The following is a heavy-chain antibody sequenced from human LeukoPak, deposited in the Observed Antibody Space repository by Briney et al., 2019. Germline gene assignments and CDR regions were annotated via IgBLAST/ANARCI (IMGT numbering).Heavy chain of an antibody. Sequence: ASVKVSCRTSGYIFAGYNMHWVRQAPGQGLEWMGRIDPHSGDTRISQKFQGRVTVTRDTSISTVYMELNGLTSDDTALYYCAREGSGYDYYYFDYWGQGTLVTVSS. J-gene: IGHJ4*02. CDR1: GYIFAGYN. CDR3: AREGSGYDYYYFDY. D-gene: IGHD5-12*01. V-gene: IGHV1-2*02. CDR2: IDPHSGDT.